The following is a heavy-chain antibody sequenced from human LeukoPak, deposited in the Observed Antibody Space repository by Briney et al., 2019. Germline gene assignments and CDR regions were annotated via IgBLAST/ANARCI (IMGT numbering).Heavy chain of an antibody. V-gene: IGHV3-21*04. CDR2: ISSSSSYI. D-gene: IGHD1-26*01. CDR1: GFTFSSYS. CDR3: ATDPATVGVTTRDY. J-gene: IGHJ4*02. Sequence: PGGSLRLSCAASGFTFSSYSMNWVRQAPGKGLEWVSSISSSSSYIYYADSVKGRFTISRDNAKNSLYLQMNSLRADDTAVYFCATDPATVGVTTRDYWGQGTPVTVSS.